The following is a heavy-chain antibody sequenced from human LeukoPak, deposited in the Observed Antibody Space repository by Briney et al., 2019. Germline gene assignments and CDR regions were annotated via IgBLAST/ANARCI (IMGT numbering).Heavy chain of an antibody. J-gene: IGHJ4*02. D-gene: IGHD3-10*01. CDR1: GFTFSSYA. Sequence: GGSLRFSCAASGFTFSSYAMSWVRQAPGNGLEWVSAIGGSGGSTYYADSVKGRFTISRDNSKNTLYLQMNSLRAEDTAVYYCAAPGGNAYYYGSGSDYWGQGTLVTVSS. CDR3: AAPGGNAYYYGSGSDY. CDR2: IGGSGGST. V-gene: IGHV3-23*01.